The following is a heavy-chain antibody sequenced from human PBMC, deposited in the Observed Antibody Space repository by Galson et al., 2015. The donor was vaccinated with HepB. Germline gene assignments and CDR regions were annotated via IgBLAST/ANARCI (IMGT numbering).Heavy chain of an antibody. CDR3: ARDLEVRLLLQESAFDI. J-gene: IGHJ3*02. CDR2: ISAYNGNT. CDR1: GYTFTSYG. D-gene: IGHD3-22*01. V-gene: IGHV1-18*01. Sequence: SVKVSCKASGYTFTSYGISWVRQAPGQGLEWMGWISAYNGNTNYAQKLQGRVTMTTDTSTSTAYMELRSLRSDDTAVYYCARDLEVRLLLQESAFDIWGQGTMVTVSS.